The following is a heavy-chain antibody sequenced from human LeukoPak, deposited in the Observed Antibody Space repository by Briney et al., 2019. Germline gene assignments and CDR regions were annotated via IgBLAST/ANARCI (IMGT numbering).Heavy chain of an antibody. J-gene: IGHJ6*03. CDR1: GYTFTSYG. CDR2: ISGYNGNT. Sequence: EASVKVSCKASGYTFTSYGISWVRQAPGQGLEWMGWISGYNGNTNYAQKLQGRVTMTRDTSTSTVYMELSSLRSEDTAVYYCARGPRITLIRGGQWYYYMDVWGKGTTVTISS. D-gene: IGHD3-10*01. V-gene: IGHV1-18*01. CDR3: ARGPRITLIRGGQWYYYMDV.